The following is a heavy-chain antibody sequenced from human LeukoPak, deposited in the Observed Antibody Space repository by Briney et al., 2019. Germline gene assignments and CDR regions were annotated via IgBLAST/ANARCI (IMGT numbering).Heavy chain of an antibody. J-gene: IGHJ4*02. V-gene: IGHV2-5*02. CDR1: GFSLSTSGVG. D-gene: IGHD3-3*01. Sequence: SGPTLVNPTQTLTLTCTFSGFSLSTSGVGVGWIRQPPGKALEWLALIYWDDDKRYIPSLKSRLTITMDTSKDQVVLTITKMDPREPDPYFCAHRRGYDLWRGYLDFWRQETLVTV. CDR3: AHRRGYDLWRGYLDF. CDR2: IYWDDDK.